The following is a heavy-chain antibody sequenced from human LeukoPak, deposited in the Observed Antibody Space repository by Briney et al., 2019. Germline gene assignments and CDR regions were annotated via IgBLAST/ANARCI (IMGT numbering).Heavy chain of an antibody. Sequence: SETLSLTCTVSSGSISSSSYYWSWIRQPAGKGLEWIGRIYTSGSTNYNPSLKSRVTMSVDTSKNQFSLKLSSVTAADTAVYYCARDRILLWFGESFVLDYWGQGTLVTVSS. J-gene: IGHJ4*02. D-gene: IGHD3-10*01. CDR2: IYTSGST. V-gene: IGHV4-61*02. CDR1: SGSISSSSYY. CDR3: ARDRILLWFGESFVLDY.